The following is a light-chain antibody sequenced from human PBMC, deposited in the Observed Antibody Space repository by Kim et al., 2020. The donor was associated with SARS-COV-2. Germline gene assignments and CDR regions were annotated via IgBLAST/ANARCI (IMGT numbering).Light chain of an antibody. J-gene: IGLJ2*01. CDR1: SLKSFY. Sequence: GHTVRTTCKGDSLKSFYATCHQQKTGQAPIVVIYGKNNRPSGIPDRFSGSRSGDTASLTITGTQAGDEADYYCNSRGSNDNVLFGGGTKVTVL. CDR2: GKN. CDR3: NSRGSNDNVL. V-gene: IGLV3-19*01.